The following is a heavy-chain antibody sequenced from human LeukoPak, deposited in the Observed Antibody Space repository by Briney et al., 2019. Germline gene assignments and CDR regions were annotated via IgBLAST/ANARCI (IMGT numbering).Heavy chain of an antibody. J-gene: IGHJ4*02. CDR1: GFTFSSYA. CDR3: VRDWFGEFR. Sequence: GGSLRLSCAASGFTFSSYAMHWVRQAPGKGLVWVSRINNEGTGTICADSVKGRFTISRDNAENMLYLQMNSLRAEDTAVYYCVRDWFGEFRWGQGTQVTVSS. V-gene: IGHV3-74*01. D-gene: IGHD3-10*01. CDR2: INNEGTGT.